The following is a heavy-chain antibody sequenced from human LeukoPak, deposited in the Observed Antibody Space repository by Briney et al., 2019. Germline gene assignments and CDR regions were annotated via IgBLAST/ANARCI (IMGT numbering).Heavy chain of an antibody. CDR1: GGSISSGDYY. V-gene: IGHV4-30-4*01. CDR3: ARHSTYYYGSGSYYEDWFDP. Sequence: SETLSLTCTISGGSISSGDYYWSWIRQPPGKGLEWIGYIYYSGSTYYNPSLKSRVTISVDTSKNQFSLKLSSVTAADTAVYYCARHSTYYYGSGSYYEDWFDPWGQGTLVTVSS. CDR2: IYYSGST. J-gene: IGHJ5*02. D-gene: IGHD3-10*01.